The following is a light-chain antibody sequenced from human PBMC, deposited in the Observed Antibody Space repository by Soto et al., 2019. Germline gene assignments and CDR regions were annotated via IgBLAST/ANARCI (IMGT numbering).Light chain of an antibody. V-gene: IGLV2-14*01. CDR1: SSDVGGYNY. J-gene: IGLJ1*01. Sequence: QSALTQPASVSGSPGQSITISCTGTSSDVGGYNYVSWYQQHPGTAPKLMIYDVSNRPSGVSNRFSGSKSGNTASLTISGLQAEDEADYYCSSYTRRSAYVFGTGTKLTVL. CDR3: SSYTRRSAYV. CDR2: DVS.